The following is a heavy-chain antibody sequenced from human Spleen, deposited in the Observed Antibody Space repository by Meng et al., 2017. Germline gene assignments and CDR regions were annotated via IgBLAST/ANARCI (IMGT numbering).Heavy chain of an antibody. D-gene: IGHD3-22*01. V-gene: IGHV3-30*01. Sequence: GESLKISCVASGGTFRNFWMTWVRQAPGKGLEWVAVISYDGSNKYYADSVKGRFTISRDDSKNTLYLQMNSLRAEDTAVYYCATAAIVVVITQIDYWGQGTLVTVSS. CDR1: GGTFRNFW. CDR2: ISYDGSNK. J-gene: IGHJ4*02. CDR3: ATAAIVVVITQIDY.